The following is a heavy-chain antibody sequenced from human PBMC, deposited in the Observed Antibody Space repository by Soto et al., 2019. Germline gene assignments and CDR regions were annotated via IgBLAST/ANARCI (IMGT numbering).Heavy chain of an antibody. J-gene: IGHJ5*02. Sequence: PSETLSLTCTVSGGSISSYYWSWIRQPPGKGLEWIGYIYYSGSTNYNPSLKSRVTISVDTSKNQFSLKLSSVTAADTAVYYCARGGALSNWFDPWGQGTLVTVSS. CDR3: ARGGALSNWFDP. CDR1: GGSISSYY. D-gene: IGHD1-26*01. V-gene: IGHV4-59*01. CDR2: IYYSGST.